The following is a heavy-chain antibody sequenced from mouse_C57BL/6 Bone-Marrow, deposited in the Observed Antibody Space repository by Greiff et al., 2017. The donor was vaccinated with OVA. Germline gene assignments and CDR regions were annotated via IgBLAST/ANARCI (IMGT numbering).Heavy chain of an antibody. CDR2: IDPANGNP. Sequence: VQLQQSVAELVRPGASVKLSCTASGFNIQNTYMHWVKQRPEQGLEWIGRIDPANGNPKYAPKFQGKATITADTSSNTAYLQLSSLTSEDTAIYYCASSPGYAMDYWGQGTSVTVSA. CDR3: ASSPGYAMDY. J-gene: IGHJ4*01. V-gene: IGHV14-3*01. CDR1: GFNIQNTY.